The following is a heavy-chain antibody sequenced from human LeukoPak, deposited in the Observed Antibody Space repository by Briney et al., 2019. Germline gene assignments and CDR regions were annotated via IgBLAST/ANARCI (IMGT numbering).Heavy chain of an antibody. J-gene: IGHJ4*02. Sequence: PSETLSLTCAVSGYPINNAYYWVWIRQPPGKGLEWIGSLYHPDSTYYNPSLKSRVTMSVDTSRNQFSLKLSSVTAADTAVYYCASHLLQDSSGYPPYYFDYWGQGTLVTVSS. V-gene: IGHV4-38-2*01. CDR1: GYPINNAYY. D-gene: IGHD3-22*01. CDR3: ASHLLQDSSGYPPYYFDY. CDR2: LYHPDST.